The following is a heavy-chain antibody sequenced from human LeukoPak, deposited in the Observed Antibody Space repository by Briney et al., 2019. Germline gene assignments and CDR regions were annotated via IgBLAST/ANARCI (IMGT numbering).Heavy chain of an antibody. V-gene: IGHV4-38-2*02. CDR2: IYHSGST. D-gene: IGHD2-15*01. J-gene: IGHJ5*02. CDR1: GYSISSGFY. CDR3: ARAYCSGGSCYSSRGMFDP. Sequence: SETLSLTCTVAGYSISSGFYWGWIRQPPGKGLEWIGSIYHSGSTYYNPSLKSRVTMSVDTSKNQFSLKLSSVTAADTAVYYCARAYCSGGSCYSSRGMFDPWGQGTLVTVSS.